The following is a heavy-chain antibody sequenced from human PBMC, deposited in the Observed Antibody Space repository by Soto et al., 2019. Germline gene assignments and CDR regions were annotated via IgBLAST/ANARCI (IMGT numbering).Heavy chain of an antibody. CDR3: ARVAYGDYFDY. V-gene: IGHV4-30-2*01. Sequence: TLSLTCAVSGGSISSGDYSWSWIRQPPGKGLEWIGYLYHSGSAYYNPSLKSRVTISVDRSKNQFSLNLSSVTAADTAVYYCARVAYGDYFDYWGQGTLVTVSS. J-gene: IGHJ4*02. D-gene: IGHD4-17*01. CDR2: LYHSGSA. CDR1: GGSISSGDYS.